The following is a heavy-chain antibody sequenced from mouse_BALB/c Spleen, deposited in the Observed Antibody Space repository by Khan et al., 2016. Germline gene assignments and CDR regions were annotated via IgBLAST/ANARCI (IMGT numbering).Heavy chain of an antibody. CDR1: GYSITSGY. V-gene: IGHV3-8*02. Sequence: VQLKESGPNLVKPSQTLSLTCSVTGYSITSGYWNWIRKFPGNNLEYMGYISYSGSTYYNPSLKSRISFTRDTSKNQYYLQLNSLTTEDTATYYCARLSACYFDYWGEGTTLTVSS. CDR3: ARLSACYFDY. CDR2: ISYSGST. J-gene: IGHJ2*01.